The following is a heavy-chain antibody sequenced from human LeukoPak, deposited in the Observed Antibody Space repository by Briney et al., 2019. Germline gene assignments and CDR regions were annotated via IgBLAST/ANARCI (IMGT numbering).Heavy chain of an antibody. V-gene: IGHV4-39*01. CDR3: ARRWAHFDY. J-gene: IGHJ4*02. Sequence: SETLSLTCTVSGGSISTSVYYWGWIRQPPGKELEWIGTIYHNGSTYYNPSLESRITIFVDTSKNQFSLKLNSVTAADTAVYYCARRWAHFDYWGQGTLVTVSS. D-gene: IGHD3-16*01. CDR2: IYHNGST. CDR1: GGSISTSVYY.